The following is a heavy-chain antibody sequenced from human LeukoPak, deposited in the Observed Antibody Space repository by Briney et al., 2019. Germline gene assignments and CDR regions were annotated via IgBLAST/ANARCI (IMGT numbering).Heavy chain of an antibody. V-gene: IGHV3-30*19. D-gene: IGHD6-19*01. CDR1: GFIFSSYG. CDR3: ARGGEWLDPERTPVDY. Sequence: GGSLRLSCAASGFIFSSYGMHWVRQAPGKGLEWVAVISYDGSNKYYADSVKGRFTISRDNSKNTLYLQMNSLRAEDTAVYYCARGGEWLDPERTPVDYWGQGTLVTVSS. J-gene: IGHJ4*02. CDR2: ISYDGSNK.